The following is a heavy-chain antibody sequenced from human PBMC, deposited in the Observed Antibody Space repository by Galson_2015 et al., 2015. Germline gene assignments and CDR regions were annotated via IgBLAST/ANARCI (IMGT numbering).Heavy chain of an antibody. D-gene: IGHD6-13*01. CDR1: GFTFSSYA. J-gene: IGHJ5*02. V-gene: IGHV3-30*01. CDR2: ISYDGSNK. Sequence: SLRLSCAASGFTFSSYAMHWVRQAPGKGLEWVAVISYDGSNKYYADSVKGRFTISRDNSKNTLYLQMNSLRAEDTAVYYCAREGYSSSWPYNWFDPWGQGTLVTVSS. CDR3: AREGYSSSWPYNWFDP.